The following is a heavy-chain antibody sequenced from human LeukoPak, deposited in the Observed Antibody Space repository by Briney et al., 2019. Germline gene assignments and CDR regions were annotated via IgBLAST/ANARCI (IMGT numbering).Heavy chain of an antibody. Sequence: GGSLRLSCAASGFTVSSNYMSWVRQAPGQGLEWVSVIYSGGSTYYADSVKGRFTISRDNSKNTLYLQMNSLRAEDTAVYYCARALRDYGDYGAYWGQGTLVTVSS. J-gene: IGHJ4*02. D-gene: IGHD4-17*01. CDR2: IYSGGST. CDR3: ARALRDYGDYGAY. CDR1: GFTVSSNY. V-gene: IGHV3-66*01.